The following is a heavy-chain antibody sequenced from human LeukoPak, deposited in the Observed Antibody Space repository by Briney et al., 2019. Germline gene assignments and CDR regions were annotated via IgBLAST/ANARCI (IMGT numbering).Heavy chain of an antibody. D-gene: IGHD1-26*01. CDR1: GFTFSDYY. Sequence: GGSLGLSCAASGFTFSDYYMSWIRQAPGKGLEWVSYISSSGSTICYADSVKGRFTISRDNAKNSLYLQMNSLRAEDTAVYYCARVLSGATMIFDYWGQGALVTVSS. J-gene: IGHJ4*02. V-gene: IGHV3-11*01. CDR2: ISSSGSTI. CDR3: ARVLSGATMIFDY.